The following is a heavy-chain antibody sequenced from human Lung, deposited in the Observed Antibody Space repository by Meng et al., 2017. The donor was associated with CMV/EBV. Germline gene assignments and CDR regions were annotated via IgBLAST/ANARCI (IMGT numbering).Heavy chain of an antibody. D-gene: IGHD6-19*01. J-gene: IGHJ2*01. V-gene: IGHV3-53*01. CDR1: GLSVMTNY. CDR2: IYSGGST. Sequence: GGSLRLXCAVSGLSVMTNYMSWVCQAPGKGLEWVSVIYSGGSTNYADSVKGRFTISRDNSKNTLYLQMHSLRAEDTAVYYCARAESPYSSGWFSGFSYFDLWXRGTLVTVSS. CDR3: ARAESPYSSGWFSGFSYFDL.